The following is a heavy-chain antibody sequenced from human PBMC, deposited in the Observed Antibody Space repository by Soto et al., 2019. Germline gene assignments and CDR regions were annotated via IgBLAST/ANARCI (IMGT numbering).Heavy chain of an antibody. CDR1: GFTFSSYS. Sequence: EVQLVESGGGLVKPGGSLRLSCAAAGFTFSSYSMNWVRQAPGKGLEWVSYISSSSSYIYYADSVKGRFTISRDNAKNSLDLQMISLRAEDTAVYYCARIQLGSDAFDIWGQGTMVTVSS. CDR3: ARIQLGSDAFDI. V-gene: IGHV3-21*01. CDR2: ISSSSSYI. D-gene: IGHD6-6*01. J-gene: IGHJ3*02.